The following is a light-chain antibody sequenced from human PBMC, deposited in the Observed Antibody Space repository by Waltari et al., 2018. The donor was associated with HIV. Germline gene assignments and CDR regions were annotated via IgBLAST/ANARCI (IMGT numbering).Light chain of an antibody. J-gene: IGLJ2*01. CDR1: RSNIGSNF. CDR2: KNN. CDR3: AAWDDSLRGHVV. V-gene: IGLV1-47*01. Sequence: QSVLTQPPSASATPGQRVTISCSGTRSNIGSNFVFWYQQFPGTAPKLLMYKNNKRFSGCQDRVSGSKSGTSASLAISGLRSEEEAVYYCAAWDDSLRGHVVFGGGTNLTV.